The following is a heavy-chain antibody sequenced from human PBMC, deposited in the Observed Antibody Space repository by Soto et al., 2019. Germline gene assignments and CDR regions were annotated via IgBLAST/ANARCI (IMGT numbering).Heavy chain of an antibody. V-gene: IGHV1-18*01. D-gene: IGHD2-2*01. CDR3: ARDNHKASCSSTSCSQAS. Sequence: DSGSHCTRSEMRRVLQAPIQGLEWMGWISAYNGNTNYAQKLQGRVTMTTDTSTSTAYMELRSLRSDDTAVYYCARDNHKASCSSTSCSQASWGQGPLVTV. CDR1: GSHCTRSE. J-gene: IGHJ5*02. CDR2: ISAYNGNT.